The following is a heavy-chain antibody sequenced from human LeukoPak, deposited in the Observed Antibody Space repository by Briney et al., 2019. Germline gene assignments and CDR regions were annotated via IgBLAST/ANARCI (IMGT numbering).Heavy chain of an antibody. V-gene: IGHV4-34*01. CDR2: INHSGST. D-gene: IGHD5-12*01. Sequence: PSETLSLTCAVYGGSFSGYYWSWIRQPPGKGLEWIGEINHSGSTNYNPSLKSRVTISVDTSKNQFSLKLSSVTAADTAVYYCARPGYSAYDYFVWGQGTLVTVSS. J-gene: IGHJ4*02. CDR1: GGSFSGYY. CDR3: ARPGYSAYDYFV.